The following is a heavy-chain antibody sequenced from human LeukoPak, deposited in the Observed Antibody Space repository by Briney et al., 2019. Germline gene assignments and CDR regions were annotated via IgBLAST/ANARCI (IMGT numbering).Heavy chain of an antibody. Sequence: QSGGSLRLSCAASGFTVNSNYMTWVRQAPGKGLEWVSVIHSGGSTFYADFVKGRFTISRDNSKNTLYLQMNSLRTDDTAVYYCASSSWSRSNWFDPWGQGTLVTVSS. CDR3: ASSSWSRSNWFDP. V-gene: IGHV3-66*02. D-gene: IGHD6-13*01. CDR1: GFTVNSNY. CDR2: IHSGGST. J-gene: IGHJ5*02.